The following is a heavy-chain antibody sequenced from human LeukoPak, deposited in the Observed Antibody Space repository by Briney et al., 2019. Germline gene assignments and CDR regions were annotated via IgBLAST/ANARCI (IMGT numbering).Heavy chain of an antibody. Sequence: GGSLRLSCAASGFTFTRYAMSWVRQAPGKGLEWVSVISASSGHTDYADSVKGRFTISRDNSKNTFYLQMNSLRAEDTAVYYCAKDHGGYPLDYWGQGTLVIVSS. CDR1: GFTFTRYA. V-gene: IGHV3-23*01. D-gene: IGHD5-18*01. J-gene: IGHJ4*02. CDR3: AKDHGGYPLDY. CDR2: ISASSGHT.